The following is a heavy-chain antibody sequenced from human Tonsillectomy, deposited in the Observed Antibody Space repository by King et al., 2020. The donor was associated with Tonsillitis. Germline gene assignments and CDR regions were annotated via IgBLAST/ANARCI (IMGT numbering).Heavy chain of an antibody. Sequence: VQLVESGGGVVQPGRSLRLSCAASGFTFSSYGMHWVRQAPGKGLEWVAVISYDGSNKYYADSVKGRFTISRDNSKNTLYLQMNSLRAEDTAVYYCAKGRGSSGYWGDFDYWGQGTLVTVSS. V-gene: IGHV3-30*18. CDR3: AKGRGSSGYWGDFDY. CDR2: ISYDGSNK. CDR1: GFTFSSYG. J-gene: IGHJ4*02. D-gene: IGHD3-22*01.